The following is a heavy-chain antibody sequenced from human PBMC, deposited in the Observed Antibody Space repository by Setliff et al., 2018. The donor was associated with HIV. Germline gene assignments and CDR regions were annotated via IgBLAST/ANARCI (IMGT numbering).Heavy chain of an antibody. CDR1: GGSFSDNY. CDR2: INHSGRT. J-gene: IGHJ6*03. V-gene: IGHV4-34*01. Sequence: PSETLSLTCAVYGGSFSDNYWSWIRQSPGKGLEWIGEINHSGRTKYSPSLRSRVSISVDTSKTQFSLKLSSVTAADTAVYYCARVSSTYWYSIPTFYYYYMDVWGKGTKVTVSS. CDR3: ARVSSTYWYSIPTFYYYYMDV. D-gene: IGHD2-15*01.